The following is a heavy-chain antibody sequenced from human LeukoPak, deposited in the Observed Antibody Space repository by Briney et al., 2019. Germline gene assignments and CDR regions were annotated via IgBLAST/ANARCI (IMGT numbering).Heavy chain of an antibody. D-gene: IGHD3-10*01. Sequence: GGSLRLSCAASGFTFSSYAMSWVRQAPGKGLEWVSAISGSGGSTYYADSVKGRFTISRDNSKNTLYLQMNSLRAEDTAVYYCARGEEITVRPFDYWGQGTLVTVSS. CDR1: GFTFSSYA. CDR2: ISGSGGST. J-gene: IGHJ4*02. CDR3: ARGEEITVRPFDY. V-gene: IGHV3-23*01.